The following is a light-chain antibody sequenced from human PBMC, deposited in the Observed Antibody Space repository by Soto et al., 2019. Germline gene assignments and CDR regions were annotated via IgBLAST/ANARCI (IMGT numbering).Light chain of an antibody. CDR3: QQYDTSLWT. CDR2: GAS. V-gene: IGKV3-20*01. CDR1: QSVSSTY. Sequence: EIVLTQSPGTLSLSPGERATLSCRASQSVSSTYLAWYQQKPGQAPRLLIYGASSRASGVPDRFSASGSGTDFTLTISRLEPEDFAVYYCQQYDTSLWTFGQGTKVEIK. J-gene: IGKJ1*01.